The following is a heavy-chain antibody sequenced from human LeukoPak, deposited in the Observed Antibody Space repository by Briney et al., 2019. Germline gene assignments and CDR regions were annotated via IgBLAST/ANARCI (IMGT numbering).Heavy chain of an antibody. CDR2: INPNSGGT. CDR1: GGTFSSYT. V-gene: IGHV1-2*06. D-gene: IGHD3-22*01. Sequence: ASVKVSCKASGGTFSSYTISWVRQAPGQGLEWMGRINPNSGGTNYAQKFQGRVTMTRDTSISTAYMELSRLRSDDTAVYYCARDLRYYDSSGYYYKAFDIWGQGTMVTVSS. J-gene: IGHJ3*02. CDR3: ARDLRYYDSSGYYYKAFDI.